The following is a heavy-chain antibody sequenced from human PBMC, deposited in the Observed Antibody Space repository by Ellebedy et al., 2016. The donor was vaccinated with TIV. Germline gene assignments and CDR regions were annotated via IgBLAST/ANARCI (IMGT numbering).Heavy chain of an antibody. CDR3: ATSVGEYYDFWSGYYRSSYYYGMDV. J-gene: IGHJ6*02. CDR2: INPNSSGT. Sequence: AASVKVSCKASGYTFTDYYTHWVRQAPGQGLEWMGWINPNSSGTNYAQKFQGLVTMTRDTSISTAYMELSSLRSEDTAVYYCATSVGEYYDFWSGYYRSSYYYGMDVWGQGTTVTVSS. V-gene: IGHV1-2*04. D-gene: IGHD3-3*01. CDR1: GYTFTDYY.